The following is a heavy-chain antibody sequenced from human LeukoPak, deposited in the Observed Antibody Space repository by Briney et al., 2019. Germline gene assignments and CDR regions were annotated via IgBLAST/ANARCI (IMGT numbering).Heavy chain of an antibody. D-gene: IGHD2-2*02. V-gene: IGHV4-39*07. CDR3: ARDDENCSSTSCYIRSRITRFDP. J-gene: IGHJ5*02. CDR2: IYYSGST. Sequence: PSEALSLSRTVSGGSLCISSYYWGWVRLPPGKGLEWIGSIYYSGSTYYNPSLKSRVTISVDTSKNQFSLKLSSVTAADTAVYYCARDDENCSSTSCYIRSRITRFDPRGEGTLVTVSS. CDR1: GGSLCISSYY.